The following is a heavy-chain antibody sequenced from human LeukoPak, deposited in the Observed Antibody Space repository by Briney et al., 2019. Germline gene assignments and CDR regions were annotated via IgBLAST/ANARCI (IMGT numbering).Heavy chain of an antibody. Sequence: GGSLRLSCAASGFTFSSYAMNWVRQAPGKGLEGVAGISGSGGSTYYADSVKGRFTISRDNSQNTLYLQMNSLRAEDTAVYYCVKADSGYDLLFDYWGQGTLVTVSS. CDR1: GFTFSSYA. J-gene: IGHJ4*02. CDR3: VKADSGYDLLFDY. CDR2: ISGSGGST. V-gene: IGHV3-23*01. D-gene: IGHD5-12*01.